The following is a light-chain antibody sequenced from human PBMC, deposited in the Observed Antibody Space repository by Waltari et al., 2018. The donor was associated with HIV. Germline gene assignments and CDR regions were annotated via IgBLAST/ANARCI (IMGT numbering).Light chain of an antibody. CDR1: NSHIGTNS. CDR2: DKK. Sequence: QSVLTQPPSVSAAPGQKVTISCSGSNSHIGTNSVSWYQQLPGSAPKLRSNDKKKRPSGSPDRCSSCKADTSATLGITGRQTGDEADYYCGTWDSSLSAGVFGVGTKVTVL. J-gene: IGLJ2*01. V-gene: IGLV1-51*01. CDR3: GTWDSSLSAGV.